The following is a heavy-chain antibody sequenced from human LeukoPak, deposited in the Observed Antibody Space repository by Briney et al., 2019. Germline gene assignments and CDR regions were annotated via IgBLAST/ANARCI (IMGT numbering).Heavy chain of an antibody. CDR1: GFTVSSNY. D-gene: IGHD3-22*01. CDR3: AKLRSHNYYDNSGS. V-gene: IGHV3-23*01. Sequence: PGGSLRLSCAASGFTVSSNYMSWVRQAPGKGLEWVSAISGSGGSTYYADSVKGRFTISRDNSKNTLYLQMNSLRAEDTAVYYCAKLRSHNYYDNSGSWGQGTQVTVSS. J-gene: IGHJ4*02. CDR2: ISGSGGST.